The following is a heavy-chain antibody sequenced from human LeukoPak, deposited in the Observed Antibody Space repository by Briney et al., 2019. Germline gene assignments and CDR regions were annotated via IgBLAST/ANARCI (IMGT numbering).Heavy chain of an antibody. Sequence: SETLSLTCTVSGGSISSYYWSWIRQPPGKGLEWIGYIYYSGSTNYNPSLKSRVTISVDKSKNQFSLKLSSVTAADTAVYYCASASEGIAAAGAFDIWGQGTMVTVSS. CDR1: GGSISSYY. CDR3: ASASEGIAAAGAFDI. CDR2: IYYSGST. J-gene: IGHJ3*02. D-gene: IGHD6-13*01. V-gene: IGHV4-59*12.